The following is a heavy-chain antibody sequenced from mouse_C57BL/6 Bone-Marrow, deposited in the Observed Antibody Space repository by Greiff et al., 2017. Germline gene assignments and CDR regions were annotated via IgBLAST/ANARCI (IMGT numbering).Heavy chain of an antibody. CDR3: ARGTYDGYYGYAMDY. Sequence: VQLQQSGPELVKPGASVKLSCKASGYTFTSYDINWVKQMPGQGLEWIGWIYPRDGSTKYNEKFKGKATLTVDTSSSTAYMELHSLTSEDSAVYFCARGTYDGYYGYAMDYWGQGTSVTVSS. J-gene: IGHJ4*01. V-gene: IGHV1-85*01. D-gene: IGHD2-3*01. CDR1: GYTFTSYD. CDR2: IYPRDGST.